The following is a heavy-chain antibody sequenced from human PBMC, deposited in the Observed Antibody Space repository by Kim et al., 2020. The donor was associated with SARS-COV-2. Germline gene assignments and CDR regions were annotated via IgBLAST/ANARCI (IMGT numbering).Heavy chain of an antibody. J-gene: IGHJ2*01. CDR3: AKDPKSYTGWYFDP. D-gene: IGHD4-4*01. Sequence: ADSVKGRFTISRDKSTNTLYLQMTRLRAADTAVYYCAKDPKSYTGWYFDPWGRGTLVTVSS. V-gene: IGHV3-23*01.